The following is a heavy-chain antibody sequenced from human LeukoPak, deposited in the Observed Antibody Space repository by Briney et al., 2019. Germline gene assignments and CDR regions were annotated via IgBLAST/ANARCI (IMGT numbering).Heavy chain of an antibody. Sequence: WESLTLSCAASGFTFSSYAMSWVRQAPGKGLGWVSVISGGRTYYADSVKGRFTISRDNSKNTLYLQMNSLRAEDTAVYYCAKSKSSCCYVAFDIWGQGTMVTVSS. CDR2: ISGGRT. D-gene: IGHD6-13*01. J-gene: IGHJ3*02. CDR1: GFTFSSYA. CDR3: AKSKSSCCYVAFDI. V-gene: IGHV3-23*01.